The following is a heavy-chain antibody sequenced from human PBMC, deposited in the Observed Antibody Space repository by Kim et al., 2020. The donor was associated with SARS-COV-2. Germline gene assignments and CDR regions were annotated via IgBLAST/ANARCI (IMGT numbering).Heavy chain of an antibody. Sequence: SETLSLTCTVSGGSISSYYWSWIRQPPGKGLEWIGYIYYSGSTNYNPSLKSRVTISVDTSKNQFSLKLSSVTAADTAVYYCAGSGYYPGIYWGQGTLVTVSS. CDR1: GGSISSYY. CDR3: AGSGYYPGIY. D-gene: IGHD3-22*01. V-gene: IGHV4-59*01. J-gene: IGHJ4*02. CDR2: IYYSGST.